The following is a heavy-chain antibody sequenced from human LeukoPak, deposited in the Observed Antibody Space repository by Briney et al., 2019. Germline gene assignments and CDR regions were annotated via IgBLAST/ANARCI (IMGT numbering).Heavy chain of an antibody. CDR1: GGSISNYY. Sequence: PSETLSLTCTVSGGSISNYYWIWIRQPPGKGLEWIGFIYYNGNTNYNPSLKSRVTISEDSSKKQSSLKLSSVTAADTAVYFCARGVAGSGSTPNFWGQGTLVTVSS. J-gene: IGHJ4*02. CDR2: IYYNGNT. V-gene: IGHV4-59*01. D-gene: IGHD1-26*01. CDR3: ARGVAGSGSTPNF.